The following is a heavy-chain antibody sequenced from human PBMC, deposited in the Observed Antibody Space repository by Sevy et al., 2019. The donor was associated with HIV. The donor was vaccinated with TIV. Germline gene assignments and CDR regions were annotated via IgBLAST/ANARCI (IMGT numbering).Heavy chain of an antibody. CDR1: GFTFSSYV. CDR3: ARDLVGATSD. V-gene: IGHV3-30*04. Sequence: GGSLRLSCAASGFTFSSYVMHWVRQAPGKGLEWVALIWDDGSDKYYADSGKGRFTISRDNSKNMLYLQMNSLRPEDTAVYYCARDLVGATSDWGQGTLVTVSS. CDR2: IWDDGSDK. J-gene: IGHJ4*02. D-gene: IGHD1-26*01.